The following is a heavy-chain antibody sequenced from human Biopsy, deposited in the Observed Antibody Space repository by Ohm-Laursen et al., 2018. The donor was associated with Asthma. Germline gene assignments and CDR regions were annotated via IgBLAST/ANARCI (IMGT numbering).Heavy chain of an antibody. CDR2: LIPVLGTP. D-gene: IGHD5-12*01. Sequence: GASVKVSCKASGDSFSNYAISRVRQAPGQGLEWMGGLIPVLGTPDHAQMFEGRVTITADESTSTAYMELSSLSSEDTAVYYCARGYSGSDRIVYYYSGLEVWGQGTLVTVSS. J-gene: IGHJ6*02. CDR3: ARGYSGSDRIVYYYSGLEV. CDR1: GDSFSNYA. V-gene: IGHV1-69*13.